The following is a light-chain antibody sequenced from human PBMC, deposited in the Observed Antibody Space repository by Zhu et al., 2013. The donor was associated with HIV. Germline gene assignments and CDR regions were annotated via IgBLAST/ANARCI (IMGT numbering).Light chain of an antibody. CDR3: QQYGSSPLT. V-gene: IGKV3-11*01. CDR1: QSISTY. CDR2: DAS. J-gene: IGKJ4*01. Sequence: EIVLTQSPATLSLSPGERATLSCRASQSISTYLAWYQQKPGQAPRLLIYDASNRAAGVPARFSGSGSETDFTLTISSLEPEDFAVYYCQQYGSSPLTFGGGTKV.